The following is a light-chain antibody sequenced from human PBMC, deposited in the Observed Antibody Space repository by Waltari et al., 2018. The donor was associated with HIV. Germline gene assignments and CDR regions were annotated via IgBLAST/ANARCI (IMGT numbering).Light chain of an antibody. CDR2: DAT. CDR1: GSDIGASDF. CDR3: SSFTTSQTYI. V-gene: IGLV2-14*03. Sequence: HSALTQPASVSGSPGQSISISCSGTGSDIGASDFVSWSQQHPGTPPKLIIYDATNPPSHCSARFSAAKSGTTASLTITGLQDEDEAEYFCSSFTTSQTYIFGSGSRVTVL. J-gene: IGLJ1*01.